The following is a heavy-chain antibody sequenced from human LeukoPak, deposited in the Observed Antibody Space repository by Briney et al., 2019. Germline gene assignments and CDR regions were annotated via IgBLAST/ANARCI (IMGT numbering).Heavy chain of an antibody. V-gene: IGHV3-30*02. CDR1: GFTFGSYG. Sequence: GGSLRLSCAASGFTFGSYGMQWVRQAPGKGLEWVAFIRHDETYKYYADSVKGRFTISRDNSKNTLYLQMNSLRAEDTAVYYCAKDTDPWGQGTLVTVSS. J-gene: IGHJ5*02. CDR2: IRHDETYK. CDR3: AKDTDP.